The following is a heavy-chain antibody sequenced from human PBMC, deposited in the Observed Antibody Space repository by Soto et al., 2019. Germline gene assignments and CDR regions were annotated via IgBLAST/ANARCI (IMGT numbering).Heavy chain of an antibody. CDR2: IWYDGSNK. CDR3: ARTRRVCSGGSCYSLNYYYYYMDV. V-gene: IGHV3-33*01. D-gene: IGHD2-15*01. Sequence: PGGSLRLSCAASGFTFSSYGMHWVRQAPGKGLEWVAVIWYDGSNKYYADSVKGRFTISRDNSKNTLYLQMNSLRAEDTAVYYCARTRRVCSGGSCYSLNYYYYYMDVWGKGTTVTVSS. J-gene: IGHJ6*03. CDR1: GFTFSSYG.